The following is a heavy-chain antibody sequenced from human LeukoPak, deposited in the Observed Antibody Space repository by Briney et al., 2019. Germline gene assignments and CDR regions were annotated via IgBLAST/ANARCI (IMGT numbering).Heavy chain of an antibody. Sequence: SETLSLTCIVSRGSLSSSIYYWGWIRHPPGEGLEWLGCIYYSGSTYYNPSLKSRVPIPVDTSKNQFSLKLSSVTAADTAVYDCARQRRVVVIAIPNNWFDPWAREPWSPSPQ. J-gene: IGHJ5*02. V-gene: IGHV4-39*01. CDR2: IYYSGST. D-gene: IGHD2-21*01. CDR3: ARQRRVVVIAIPNNWFDP. CDR1: RGSLSSSIYY.